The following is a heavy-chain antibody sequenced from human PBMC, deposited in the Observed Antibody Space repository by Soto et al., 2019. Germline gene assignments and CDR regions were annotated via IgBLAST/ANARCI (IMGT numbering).Heavy chain of an antibody. D-gene: IGHD3-9*01. CDR3: ARSGGYYDILTGYYKPRSFDCFDP. Sequence: SETLSLTCAVYGGSFSGYYWSWIRQPPGKGLEWIGEINHSGSTNYNPSLKSRVTISVDTSKNQFSLKLSSVTAADTAVYYCARSGGYYDILTGYYKPRSFDCFDPWGQGTLVTVSS. CDR2: INHSGST. V-gene: IGHV4-34*01. CDR1: GGSFSGYY. J-gene: IGHJ5*02.